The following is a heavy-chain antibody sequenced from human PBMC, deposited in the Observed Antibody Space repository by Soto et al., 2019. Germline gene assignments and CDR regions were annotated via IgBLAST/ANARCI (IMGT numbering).Heavy chain of an antibody. CDR1: GFTFSSYA. CDR2: ISGSGGST. J-gene: IGHJ6*03. Sequence: EVQLLESGGGLVQPGGSLRLSCAASGFTFSSYAMSWVRQAPGKGLEWVSAISGSGGSTYYADSVKGRFTISRDNSKNPLYMPMDNLKDTDKVVIYCVKDGVDCSGGSCYSCVGYYYYYMDVWGKGTTVTVSS. D-gene: IGHD2-15*01. CDR3: VKDGVDCSGGSCYSCVGYYYYYMDV. V-gene: IGHV3-23*01.